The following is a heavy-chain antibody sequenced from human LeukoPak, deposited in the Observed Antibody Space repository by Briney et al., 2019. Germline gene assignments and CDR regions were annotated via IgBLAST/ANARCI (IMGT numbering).Heavy chain of an antibody. D-gene: IGHD6-19*01. CDR1: GFTFSSYA. V-gene: IGHV3-30*04. Sequence: GGSLRLSCAASGFTFSSYAMHWVRQAPGKGLEWVAVISYDGSNKYYADSVKGRFTISRDNAKNSLYLQMNSLRAEDTALYYCARDGSVAAEPAYFDYWGQGTLVTVSS. J-gene: IGHJ4*02. CDR3: ARDGSVAAEPAYFDY. CDR2: ISYDGSNK.